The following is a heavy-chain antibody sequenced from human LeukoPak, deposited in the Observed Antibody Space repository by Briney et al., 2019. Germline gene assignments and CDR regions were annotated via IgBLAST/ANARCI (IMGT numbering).Heavy chain of an antibody. Sequence: LAGGSLRLSCAASGFSFSTYEFHWVRHAPGKGLEWVSYISASGQTIYYADSVRGRFTISRDNAKNSLYLQMNSLGAEDTAVYHCARDRDVDYGNDGFDIWGQGTTVTVSS. J-gene: IGHJ3*02. CDR3: ARDRDVDYGNDGFDI. V-gene: IGHV3-48*03. CDR1: GFSFSTYE. CDR2: ISASGQTI. D-gene: IGHD4/OR15-4a*01.